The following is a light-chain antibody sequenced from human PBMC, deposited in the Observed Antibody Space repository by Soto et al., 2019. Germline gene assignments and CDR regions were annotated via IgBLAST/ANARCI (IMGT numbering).Light chain of an antibody. CDR1: ASNIGADYD. CDR3: QSYDNSLFLV. CDR2: GNS. J-gene: IGLJ2*01. Sequence: QSALTQPPSVSGAPGQRVTISCTGSASNIGADYDVHWYQHLPGTAPKLLIYGNSNRPSGVPDRFSGSKSGASASLAITGLQAEDEADYYCQSYDNSLFLVFGGGTKLTVL. V-gene: IGLV1-40*03.